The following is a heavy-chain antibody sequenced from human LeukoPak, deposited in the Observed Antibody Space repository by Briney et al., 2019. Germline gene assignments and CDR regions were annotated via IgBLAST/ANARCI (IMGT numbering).Heavy chain of an antibody. CDR1: GFTFNSFG. CDR3: ARGAAGGTHFDY. D-gene: IGHD6-13*01. Sequence: GGSLKLSCAASGFTFNSFGMHWVRQAPGKGLEWVAVISYDGSNKYFADSVKGRFTISRENSKNTLHLQMNSLRAEDTAIYYCARGAAGGTHFDYWGQGTFVTVSS. J-gene: IGHJ4*02. CDR2: ISYDGSNK. V-gene: IGHV3-30*03.